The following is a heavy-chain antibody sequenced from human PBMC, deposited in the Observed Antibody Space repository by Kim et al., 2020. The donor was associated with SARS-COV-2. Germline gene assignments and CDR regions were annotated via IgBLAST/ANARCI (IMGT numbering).Heavy chain of an antibody. Sequence: ASVKVSCKASGYTFTSYYMHWVRQAPGQGLEWMGIINPSGGSTSYAQKFQGRVTMTRDTSTSTVYMELSSLRSEDTAVYYCARMLAAEERENYYYYGMDVWGQGTTVTVSS. D-gene: IGHD6-13*01. CDR2: INPSGGST. V-gene: IGHV1-46*01. CDR1: GYTFTSYY. CDR3: ARMLAAEERENYYYYGMDV. J-gene: IGHJ6*02.